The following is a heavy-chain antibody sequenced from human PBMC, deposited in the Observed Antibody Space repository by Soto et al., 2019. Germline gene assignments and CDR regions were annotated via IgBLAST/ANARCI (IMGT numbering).Heavy chain of an antibody. Sequence: EVQLVESGGGLVQPGGSLRLSCAGSEFTFSGRSVHWVRQAPGKGLVWVSGIDKVGTDSTYADSVKGRFTSSRDNAKNTVYLQMNSLRVEVKAVYYCARGWFGPDVWGKGTTVTVSS. D-gene: IGHD3-10*01. CDR1: EFTFSGRS. V-gene: IGHV3-74*01. CDR3: ARGWFGPDV. J-gene: IGHJ6*03. CDR2: IDKVGTDS.